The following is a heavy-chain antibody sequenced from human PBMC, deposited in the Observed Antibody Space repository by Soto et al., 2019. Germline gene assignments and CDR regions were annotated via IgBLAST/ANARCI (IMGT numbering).Heavy chain of an antibody. J-gene: IGHJ6*02. Sequence: SETLSLTCTVSGDSISRFYWSWIRQPPGKGLEWIGYVSYSGSTNYNPSLKSRVTISVDTSKNQFSLKLSSVTAADTAMYYCAREGENDILTGWSDYYGMDVWGQGTTVTVSS. V-gene: IGHV4-59*12. CDR2: VSYSGST. D-gene: IGHD3-9*01. CDR3: AREGENDILTGWSDYYGMDV. CDR1: GDSISRFY.